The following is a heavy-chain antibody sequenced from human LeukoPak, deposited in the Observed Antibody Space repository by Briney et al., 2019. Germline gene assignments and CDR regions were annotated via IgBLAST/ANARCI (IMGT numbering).Heavy chain of an antibody. V-gene: IGHV4-4*07. J-gene: IGHJ5*02. CDR2: IYTDGSI. CDR1: GGSITSYH. CDR3: ARNLRQLAYGYDWFDP. D-gene: IGHD5-18*01. Sequence: PSETLSLTCTVSGGSITSYHWSWIRQAAGKGLEWIGRIYTDGSINSNPSLKTRVTMSVDRSMNQFSLKLSSVTAADTAVYYCARNLRQLAYGYDWFDPWGQGTLVTVSS.